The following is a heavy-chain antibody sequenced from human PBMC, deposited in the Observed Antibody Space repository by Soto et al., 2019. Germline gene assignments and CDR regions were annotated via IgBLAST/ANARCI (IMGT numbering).Heavy chain of an antibody. CDR1: TFSSYS. CDR2: ISSGSAYI. CDR3: TREECGSYDNWFNP. J-gene: IGHJ5*02. D-gene: IGHD1-26*01. Sequence: EVQLVESGGGLVKPGESLRLSCTFTFSSYSLNWVRQAPGKGLEWVSSISSGSAYIKYADSVKGRFTISRDNANNLLYLQMRSRRVDDSAVYYCTREECGSYDNWFNPWGQGTLVTVSS. V-gene: IGHV3-21*01.